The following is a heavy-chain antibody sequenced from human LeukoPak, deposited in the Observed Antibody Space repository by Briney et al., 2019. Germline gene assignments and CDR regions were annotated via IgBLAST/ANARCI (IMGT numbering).Heavy chain of an antibody. D-gene: IGHD2-2*02. J-gene: IGHJ6*03. V-gene: IGHV3-30*03. Sequence: GGSLRLSCAASGFTFSSYSMNWVRQAPGKGLEWVAVISYDGSNKYYADSVKGRFTISRDNSKNTLYLQMNSLRAEDTAVYYCARDGVVVPAAIGVYYYYYMDVWGKGTTVTVSS. CDR1: GFTFSSYS. CDR2: ISYDGSNK. CDR3: ARDGVVVPAAIGVYYYYYMDV.